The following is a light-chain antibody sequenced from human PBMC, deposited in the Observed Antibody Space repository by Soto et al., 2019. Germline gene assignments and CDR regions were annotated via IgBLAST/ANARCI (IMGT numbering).Light chain of an antibody. J-gene: IGLJ2*01. CDR1: SRDIGGYDF. V-gene: IGLV2-8*01. CDR3: SSYGGSNNLL. CDR2: DVI. Sequence: QSALTQPPSASGSPGQSVTISCTGTSRDIGGYDFVSWYQQHPGKAPKLLIYDVIKRPSGVPDRFSGSKSGNTASLTVSGLQTDDEADYYCSSYGGSNNLLFGGGTKVTV.